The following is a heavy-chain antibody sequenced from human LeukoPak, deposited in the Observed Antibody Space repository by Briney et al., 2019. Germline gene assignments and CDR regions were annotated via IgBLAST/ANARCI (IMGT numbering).Heavy chain of an antibody. V-gene: IGHV1-58*01. J-gene: IGHJ4*02. D-gene: IGHD6-19*01. Sequence: GASVKVSCKASGFTFTSSAVQWVRQARGQRLEWIGWIVVGSGNTNYAQKFQERVTITRDMSTGTAYMELSSLRSEDTAVYYCAAGPRRMAGTIFGYWGQGTLVTVSS. CDR3: AAGPRRMAGTIFGY. CDR2: IVVGSGNT. CDR1: GFTFTSSA.